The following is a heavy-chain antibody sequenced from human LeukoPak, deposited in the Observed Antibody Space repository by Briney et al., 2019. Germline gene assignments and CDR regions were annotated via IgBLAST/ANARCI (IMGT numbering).Heavy chain of an antibody. D-gene: IGHD2-15*01. CDR2: IYMSGST. J-gene: IGHJ6*02. V-gene: IGHV4-4*08. Sequence: SETLSLTCTVSGGSTSSYYWSWIRQPPGKGLEWIGYIYMSGSTNYNPSLKSRVTISVDTSKNQFSLKLSSVTAADTAVYYCARGSGRYYYYGMDVWGQGTTVTVSS. CDR3: ARGSGRYYYYGMDV. CDR1: GGSTSSYY.